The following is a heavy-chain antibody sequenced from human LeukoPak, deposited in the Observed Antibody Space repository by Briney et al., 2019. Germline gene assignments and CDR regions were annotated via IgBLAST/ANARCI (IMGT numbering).Heavy chain of an antibody. CDR1: GFTFSSYA. D-gene: IGHD3-22*01. Sequence: GGSLRLSCAASGFTFSSYAMSWVRQAPGKGLEWVSAISGSGGSTYYADSVEGRFTISRDNSKNTLYLQMNSLRAEDTAVYYCARGSGYFPVDYWGQGTLVTVSS. CDR3: ARGSGYFPVDY. V-gene: IGHV3-23*01. J-gene: IGHJ4*02. CDR2: ISGSGGST.